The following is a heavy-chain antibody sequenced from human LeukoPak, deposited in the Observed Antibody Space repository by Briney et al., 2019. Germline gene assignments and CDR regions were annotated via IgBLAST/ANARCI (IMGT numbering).Heavy chain of an antibody. V-gene: IGHV4-39*07. Sequence: SETLSLTCTVSGVSVYTSDYYWGWVRQPPGKGLEWIGDIFYTGKTNYNPSLKSRVSISIDTSKNQFSLKLTSVTAADPAVYYCARVFDSWGRGTLVTVSS. J-gene: IGHJ4*02. CDR3: ARVFDS. CDR2: IFYTGKT. CDR1: GVSVYTSDYY.